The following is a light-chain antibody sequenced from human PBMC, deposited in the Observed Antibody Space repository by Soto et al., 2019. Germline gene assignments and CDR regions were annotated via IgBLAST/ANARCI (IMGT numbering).Light chain of an antibody. CDR1: QGISSA. CDR3: KQFNNYPLT. Sequence: AIQLTQSPSSLCESVGARVTITCRASQGISSALAWYQQKPGKAPKLLIYDASSLESGVPSRFSGSGSGTDFTLTISSLQPEDFATYYCKQFNNYPLTVGGGTKVDIK. J-gene: IGKJ4*01. CDR2: DAS. V-gene: IGKV1D-13*01.